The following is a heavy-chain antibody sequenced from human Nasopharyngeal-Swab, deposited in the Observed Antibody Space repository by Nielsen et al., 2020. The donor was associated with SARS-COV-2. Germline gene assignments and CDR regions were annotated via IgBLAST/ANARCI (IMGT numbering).Heavy chain of an antibody. CDR1: GFTFDDYA. D-gene: IGHD6-19*01. CDR2: ISWNSGSI. J-gene: IGHJ6*02. Sequence: SLKISCAASGFTFDDYATHWVRQAPGKGLEWVSGISWNSGSIGYADSVKGRFTISRDNAKNSLYLQMNSLRAEDTALYYCATGGSSGWYYYYYGMDVWGQGTTVTVSS. V-gene: IGHV3-9*01. CDR3: ATGGSSGWYYYYYGMDV.